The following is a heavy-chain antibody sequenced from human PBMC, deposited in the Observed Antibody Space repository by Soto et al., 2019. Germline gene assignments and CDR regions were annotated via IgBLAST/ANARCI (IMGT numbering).Heavy chain of an antibody. CDR2: ISGSGGST. Sequence: GGSLRLSCAASGFTFSSYAMSWVRQAPGKGLEWVSAISGSGGSTYYADSVKGRFTISRDNSKNTLYLQMNSLRAEDTAVYYCAKTPAGENWNYGGYWGQGTLVTVSS. J-gene: IGHJ4*02. CDR3: AKTPAGENWNYGGY. V-gene: IGHV3-23*01. D-gene: IGHD1-7*01. CDR1: GFTFSSYA.